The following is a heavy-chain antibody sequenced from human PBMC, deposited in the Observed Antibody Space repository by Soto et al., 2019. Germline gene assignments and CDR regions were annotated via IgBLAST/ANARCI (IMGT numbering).Heavy chain of an antibody. CDR1: GYSIGSGYY. J-gene: IGHJ4*02. D-gene: IGHD3-3*01. V-gene: IGHV4-38-2*02. Sequence: PSETLSLTCAVSGYSIGSGYYWGWIRQPPGKGLEWIGTIYLSGTTYYNPSLKSRVTISVDTSKNQFSLKLSSVTAADTAVYYCAREGDDVLRFLEWLSDGGRYFDYWRQGTLVTVSS. CDR2: IYLSGTT. CDR3: AREGDDVLRFLEWLSDGGRYFDY.